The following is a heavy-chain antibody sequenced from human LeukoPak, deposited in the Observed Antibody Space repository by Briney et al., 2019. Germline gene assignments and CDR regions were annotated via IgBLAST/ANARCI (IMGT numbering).Heavy chain of an antibody. V-gene: IGHV3-74*01. J-gene: IGHJ3*02. CDR1: GFASSRYW. Sequence: PGGSLRLSCAASGFASSRYWMHWVRQAPGKGLVWVSRINSDGSTTDYADSVKGRFTISRDNAKNTLHLQMNSLRGEDTAVYYCARVSNYGWSALDIWGQGTMVTVSS. CDR2: INSDGSTT. D-gene: IGHD3-10*01. CDR3: ARVSNYGWSALDI.